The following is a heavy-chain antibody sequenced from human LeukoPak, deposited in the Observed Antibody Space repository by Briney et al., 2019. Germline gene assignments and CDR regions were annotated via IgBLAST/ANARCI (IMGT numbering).Heavy chain of an antibody. Sequence: GGSLRLSCAASGFTFSDYYMTWIRQAPGKGLEWVSYISSSGSTIYYADSVKGRFTISRDNAKNSLYLQMNSLRAEDTAVYYCAREYCSSTSCYLPWAFDIWGQGTMVTVSS. J-gene: IGHJ3*02. CDR1: GFTFSDYY. V-gene: IGHV3-11*01. D-gene: IGHD2-2*01. CDR2: ISSSGSTI. CDR3: AREYCSSTSCYLPWAFDI.